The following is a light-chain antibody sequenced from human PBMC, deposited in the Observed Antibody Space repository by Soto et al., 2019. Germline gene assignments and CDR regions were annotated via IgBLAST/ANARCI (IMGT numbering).Light chain of an antibody. CDR1: QSVISNY. J-gene: IGKJ1*01. Sequence: EVVLTQSPGTVSLSPGERVTLSCRASQSVISNYLAWYQQIPGQAPRLLIYAASSRATGIPDRFSGSGSGTDFTLSISSLEPEEFAVYYCQQYGSSLTWTFGQGTKVEMK. CDR3: QQYGSSLTWT. V-gene: IGKV3-20*01. CDR2: AAS.